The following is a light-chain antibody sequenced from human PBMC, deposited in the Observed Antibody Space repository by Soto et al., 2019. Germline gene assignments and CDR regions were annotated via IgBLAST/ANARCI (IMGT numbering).Light chain of an antibody. CDR3: QPYSTYFSWT. CDR1: QSISHW. Sequence: DIPMTQSPSTLSASVGDSVTITCRASQSISHWVAWFQQRPGKAPKLLIYDASSLESGVPSRFSGSGSGTEFTLTINSLQPDDLATYYCQPYSTYFSWTFGHGTNVEIK. J-gene: IGKJ1*01. CDR2: DAS. V-gene: IGKV1-5*01.